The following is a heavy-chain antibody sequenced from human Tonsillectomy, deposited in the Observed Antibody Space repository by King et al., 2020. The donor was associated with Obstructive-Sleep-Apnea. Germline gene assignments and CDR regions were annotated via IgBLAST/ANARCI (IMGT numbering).Heavy chain of an antibody. CDR2: IYHSGST. CDR3: ARDKTARRAYLGLLDY. J-gene: IGHJ4*02. D-gene: IGHD3-16*01. V-gene: IGHV4-4*02. Sequence: MQLQESGPGLVKPSGTLSLTCAVSGGSISSSNWWSWVRQPPGKGLEWIGEIYHSGSTNYNPSLKSRVTISVDKSKNQFSLKLSSVTAAATAVYYCARDKTARRAYLGLLDYWGQGTLVTVSS. CDR1: GGSISSSNW.